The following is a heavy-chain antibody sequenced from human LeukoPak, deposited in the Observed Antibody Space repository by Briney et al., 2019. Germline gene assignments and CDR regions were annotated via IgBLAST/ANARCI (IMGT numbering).Heavy chain of an antibody. CDR3: ARVSSGVYFDY. CDR2: IYYSGST. J-gene: IGHJ4*02. V-gene: IGHV4-61*01. D-gene: IGHD2-15*01. Sequence: SETLSLTCTVSGGSVSSGSYYWSWIRQPPGKGLELIGYIYYSGSTNYNPSLKSRVTISVDTSKNQFSLKLSSVTAADTAVYYCARVSSGVYFDYWGQGTLVTVSS. CDR1: GGSVSSGSYY.